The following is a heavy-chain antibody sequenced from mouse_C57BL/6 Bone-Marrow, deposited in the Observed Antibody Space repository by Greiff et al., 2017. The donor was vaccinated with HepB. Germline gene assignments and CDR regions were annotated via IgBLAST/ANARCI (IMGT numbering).Heavy chain of an antibody. Sequence: VQLQQSGAELVRPGTSVKVSCKASGYAFTNYLIEWVKQRPGQGLEWIGVFNPGSGGTNYNEKFKGKATLTADKSSSTAYMQLSSLTSEDSAVYFCARWGNYYGSSPWYFDVWGTGTTVTVSS. J-gene: IGHJ1*03. D-gene: IGHD1-1*01. CDR3: ARWGNYYGSSPWYFDV. V-gene: IGHV1-54*01. CDR2: FNPGSGGT. CDR1: GYAFTNYL.